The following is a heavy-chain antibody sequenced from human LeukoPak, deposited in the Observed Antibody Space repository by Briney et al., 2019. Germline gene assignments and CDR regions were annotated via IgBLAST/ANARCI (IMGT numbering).Heavy chain of an antibody. D-gene: IGHD3-3*01. CDR1: GFTFDDYA. V-gene: IGHV3-9*01. J-gene: IGHJ3*01. CDR3: AKDMQGPGVALGYDAFDF. Sequence: PGRSLRLSCVASGFTFDDYAMHWVRQAPGKGLEWVSGVNWNSAYIGYADSVKGRFTVSRDNDKKSLLLEMNSLRPEDTAVYYCAKDMQGPGVALGYDAFDFWGQGTMVTVSS. CDR2: VNWNSAYI.